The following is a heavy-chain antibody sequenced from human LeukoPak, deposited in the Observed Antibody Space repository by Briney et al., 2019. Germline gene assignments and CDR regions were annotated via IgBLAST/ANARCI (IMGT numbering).Heavy chain of an antibody. CDR3: ARDLAYSRLDY. CDR2: INPDGNKK. CDR1: GLTFSSSW. D-gene: IGHD5-18*01. V-gene: IGHV3-7*01. Sequence: GGSLRLSCAVSGLTFSSSWMDWVRQAQGKGLEWVASINPDGNKKYPADSVKGRFTISRDNAENSLYLQMNSLRVEDTAFYYCARDLAYSRLDYWGQGMLVTVSS. J-gene: IGHJ4*02.